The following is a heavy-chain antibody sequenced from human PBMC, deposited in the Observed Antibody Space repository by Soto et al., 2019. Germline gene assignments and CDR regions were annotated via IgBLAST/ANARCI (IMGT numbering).Heavy chain of an antibody. CDR2: IYYSGST. Sequence: QVQLQESGPGLVKPSQTLSLTCTVSGGSISSGDYYWSWIRQPPGKGLEWIGYIYYSGSTYYNPSLKSRVTISVDTSKIQFSLKLSSVTAADTAVYYCAGGLWGSGSYSGDDAFDIWGQGTMVTVSS. CDR1: GGSISSGDYY. V-gene: IGHV4-30-4*01. CDR3: AGGLWGSGSYSGDDAFDI. D-gene: IGHD1-26*01. J-gene: IGHJ3*02.